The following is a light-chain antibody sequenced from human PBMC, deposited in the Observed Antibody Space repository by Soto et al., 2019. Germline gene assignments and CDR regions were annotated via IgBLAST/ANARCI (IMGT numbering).Light chain of an antibody. V-gene: IGLV1-40*01. CDR3: KSYDSSLIGSGVV. CDR2: ANN. J-gene: IGLJ2*01. Sequence: QSVLTQPPSVSGAPGQRVTISCTGSSSNIGAGYDVHWYQQLPGTAPKLLIYANNNRPSGVPDRFSGSKSGTSASLAIAGLQAEDEADDYCKSYDSSLIGSGVVFGGGTQLTVL. CDR1: SSNIGAGYD.